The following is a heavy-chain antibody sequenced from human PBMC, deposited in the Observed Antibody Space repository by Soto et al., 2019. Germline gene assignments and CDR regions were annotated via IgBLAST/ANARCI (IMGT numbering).Heavy chain of an antibody. V-gene: IGHV5-51*01. CDR1: GYSFTSYW. Sequence: GESLKISCKGSGYSFTSYWIGWVRQMPGKGLEWMGIIYPGDSDTRYSPSFQGQVAISADKSISTAYLQWSSLKASDTAMYYCAREAGGGTVAHYNWFDPWGQGTLVTVSS. J-gene: IGHJ5*02. CDR2: IYPGDSDT. CDR3: AREAGGGTVAHYNWFDP. D-gene: IGHD3-10*01.